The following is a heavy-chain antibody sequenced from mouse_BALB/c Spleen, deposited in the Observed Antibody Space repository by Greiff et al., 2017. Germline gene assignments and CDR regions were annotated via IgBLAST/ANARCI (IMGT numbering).Heavy chain of an antibody. CDR2: ISYSGST. J-gene: IGHJ3*01. CDR1: GYSITSDYA. CDR3: ARHCHYVFFAY. Sequence: EVQLQQSGPGLVKPSQSLSLTCTVTGYSITSDYAWNWIRQFPGNKLEWMGYISYSGSTSYNPSLKSRISITRDTSKNQFFLQLNSVTTEDTATYLCARHCHYVFFAYWRQGTLDTVCA. V-gene: IGHV3-2*02. D-gene: IGHD1-1*01.